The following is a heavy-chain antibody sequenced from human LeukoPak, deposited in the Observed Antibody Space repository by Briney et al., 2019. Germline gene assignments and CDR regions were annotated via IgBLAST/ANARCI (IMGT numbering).Heavy chain of an antibody. CDR2: ISSSSSYI. J-gene: IGHJ4*02. Sequence: KPGGSLRLSCAASGFTFSSYSMNWVRQAPGKGLEWVSSISSSSSYIYYADSVKGRFTISRDNAKSPLYLQMNSLRAEDTAVYYCARAGYCSGGSCYHDFDYWGQGTLVTVSS. CDR3: ARAGYCSGGSCYHDFDY. D-gene: IGHD2-15*01. V-gene: IGHV3-21*01. CDR1: GFTFSSYS.